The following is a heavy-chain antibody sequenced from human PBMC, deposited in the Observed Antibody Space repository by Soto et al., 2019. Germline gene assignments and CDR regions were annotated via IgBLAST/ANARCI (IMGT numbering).Heavy chain of an antibody. CDR3: TRLLEYSSSWRGYYGMDV. CDR1: GFTFSGSA. Sequence: PGGSLRLSCAASGFTFSGSAMHWVRQASGKGLEWVGRIRSKANSYATAYAASVKGRFTISRDDSKNTAYLQMNSLRTEDTAVYYCTRLLEYSSSWRGYYGMDVWGRGTTVTVSS. V-gene: IGHV3-73*01. D-gene: IGHD6-6*01. CDR2: IRSKANSYAT. J-gene: IGHJ6*02.